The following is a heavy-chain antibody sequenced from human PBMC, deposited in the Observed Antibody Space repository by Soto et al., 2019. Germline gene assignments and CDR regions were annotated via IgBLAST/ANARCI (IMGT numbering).Heavy chain of an antibody. V-gene: IGHV1-18*01. CDR2: ISAYNGNT. J-gene: IGHJ6*03. CDR1: GYTFTSYG. Sequence: ASVKVSCKASGYTFTSYGISWVRRAPGQGLGWMGWISAYNGNTNYAQKFQGRVTITRDTSASTAYMELSSLRSEDTAVYYCAREVGIAAAGTGYYYYYMDVWGKGTTVTVSS. D-gene: IGHD6-13*01. CDR3: AREVGIAAAGTGYYYYYMDV.